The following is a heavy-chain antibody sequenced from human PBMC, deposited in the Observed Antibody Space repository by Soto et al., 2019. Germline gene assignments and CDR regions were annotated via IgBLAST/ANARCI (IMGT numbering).Heavy chain of an antibody. CDR1: GFTFSSYS. V-gene: IGHV3-21*01. Sequence: GGSLRLSCAASGFTFSSYSMNWVRQAPRKGLEWVSSISSSSSYIYYADSVKGRFTISRDNAKNSLYLQMNSLRAEDTAVYYCARRERLKHSSDYGMDVWGQGTTVTV. CDR2: ISSSSSYI. D-gene: IGHD6-19*01. CDR3: ARRERLKHSSDYGMDV. J-gene: IGHJ6*02.